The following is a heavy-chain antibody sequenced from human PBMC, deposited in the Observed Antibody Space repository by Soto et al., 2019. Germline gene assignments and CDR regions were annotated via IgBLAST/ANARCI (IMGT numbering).Heavy chain of an antibody. V-gene: IGHV3-23*01. CDR2: ISGSGGST. Sequence: GGSLRLSCAASGFTFSSYAMSWVRQDPGKGLEWVSAISGSGGSTYYADSVKGRFTISRDNSKNTLYLQMNSLRAEDTAVYYCAKGHISSIAAYYFDYWGQGTLVTVSS. D-gene: IGHD6-6*01. CDR1: GFTFSSYA. CDR3: AKGHISSIAAYYFDY. J-gene: IGHJ4*02.